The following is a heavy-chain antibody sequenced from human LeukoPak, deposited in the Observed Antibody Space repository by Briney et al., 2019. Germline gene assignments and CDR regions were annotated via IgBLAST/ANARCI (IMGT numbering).Heavy chain of an antibody. Sequence: PGGSLRLSCAASGFTFSRYWLHWVRQTPGKGLVWVSRINGGGSNPNNAASVKGRFTISRDNAKNTLYLQMNSLRVEDTAVYYCARGSHYGMDVWGQGTTVTVSS. CDR2: INGGGSNP. V-gene: IGHV3-74*01. CDR1: GFTFSRYW. J-gene: IGHJ6*02. CDR3: ARGSHYGMDV.